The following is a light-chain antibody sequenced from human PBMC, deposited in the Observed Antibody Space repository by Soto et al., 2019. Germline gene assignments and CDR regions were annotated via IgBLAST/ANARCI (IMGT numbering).Light chain of an antibody. CDR3: QQRSYWPT. CDR2: DAS. J-gene: IGKJ1*01. Sequence: EIVFTQSPATLSLSPGERATLSCRASQSVSNFLAWYQQKPGQAPRLLIYDASNRATDIPARFSGSGSGTDFTLTISSLEPEDFAVYYCQQRSYWPTFGQGTKVDIK. CDR1: QSVSNF. V-gene: IGKV3-11*01.